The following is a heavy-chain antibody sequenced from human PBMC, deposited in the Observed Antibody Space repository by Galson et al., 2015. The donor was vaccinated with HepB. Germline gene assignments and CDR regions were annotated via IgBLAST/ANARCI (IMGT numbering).Heavy chain of an antibody. Sequence: SLRLSCAASGFTFSNAWMSWVRQAPGKGLEWVGRIKSKTDGGTTDYAAPVKGRFTISRDDSKNTLYLQMNSLKTEDTAVYYCTTSSREGGSYYLPDYWGQGTLVTVSS. J-gene: IGHJ4*02. CDR1: GFTFSNAW. D-gene: IGHD1-26*01. V-gene: IGHV3-15*01. CDR3: TTSSREGGSYYLPDY. CDR2: IKSKTDGGTT.